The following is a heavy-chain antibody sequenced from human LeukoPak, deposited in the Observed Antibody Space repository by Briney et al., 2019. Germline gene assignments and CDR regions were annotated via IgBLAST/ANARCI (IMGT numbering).Heavy chain of an antibody. CDR2: ISSSNSHI. D-gene: IGHD2-2*01. CDR3: ARGFYCTSTSRTTGFDY. J-gene: IGHJ4*02. CDR1: GFTFSSYA. Sequence: PGGSLRLSCAASGFTFSSYAMNWVRQAPGKGLEWVSSISSSNSHIYYADSVKGRFTISRDNAKNSLYLQMNSLRAEDTAVYYCARGFYCTSTSRTTGFDYWGQGALVTVSS. V-gene: IGHV3-21*01.